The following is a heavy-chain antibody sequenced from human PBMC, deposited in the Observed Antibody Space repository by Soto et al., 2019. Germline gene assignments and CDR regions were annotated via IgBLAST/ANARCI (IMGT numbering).Heavy chain of an antibody. CDR1: GFTFSDYY. V-gene: IGHV3-11*01. CDR3: ARDPYRIAVAEMNFDY. Sequence: GGSLRLSCAASGFTFSDYYMSWIRQAPGKGLEWVSYISSSGSTIYYADSVKGRFTISRDNAKNSLYLQMNSLRAEDTAVYYCARDPYRIAVAEMNFDYWGQGTLVTVSS. J-gene: IGHJ4*02. CDR2: ISSSGSTI. D-gene: IGHD6-19*01.